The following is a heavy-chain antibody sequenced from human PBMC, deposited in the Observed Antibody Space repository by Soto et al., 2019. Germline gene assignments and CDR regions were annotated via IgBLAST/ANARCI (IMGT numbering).Heavy chain of an antibody. J-gene: IGHJ5*02. D-gene: IGHD6-13*01. CDR3: ASLMQQLVGRFDP. Sequence: QVQLQQWGAGLLKPSETLSLTCAVYGGSFSGYYWSWIRQPPGKGLEWIGEINHSGSTNYNPSLKSRVTISVDTSKNQFSLKLSSVTAADTAVYYCASLMQQLVGRFDPWGQGTLVTVSS. CDR1: GGSFSGYY. V-gene: IGHV4-34*01. CDR2: INHSGST.